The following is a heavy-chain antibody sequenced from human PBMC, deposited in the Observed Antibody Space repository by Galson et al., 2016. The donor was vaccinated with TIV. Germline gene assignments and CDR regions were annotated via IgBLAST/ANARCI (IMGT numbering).Heavy chain of an antibody. CDR1: GYGFVDYW. V-gene: IGHV5-51*01. CDR2: VYLGDSVT. J-gene: IGHJ4*02. Sequence: QSGAEVKKPGESLKISCKHSGYGFVDYWIVWVRQRPGKGLEWMGIVYLGDSVTRYSPSFQGQVAISADKSSNPAYLQWSSLQASDTAMYYCARTAGGIDQWGQGTLVTVSS. CDR3: ARTAGGIDQ. D-gene: IGHD1-26*01.